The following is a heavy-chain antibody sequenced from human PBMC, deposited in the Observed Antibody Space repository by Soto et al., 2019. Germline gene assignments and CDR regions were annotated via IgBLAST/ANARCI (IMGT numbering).Heavy chain of an antibody. CDR3: ANDAFTPTGSTAHDSGGLDH. J-gene: IGHJ4*02. D-gene: IGHD3-9*01. Sequence: QVQLVESGGGVVQPGRSLRLSCATSGFTFRFYDMHWVRQAPGKGLEWVAIISRDGTNKAYADSVKGRFTISRDNSKNTLYLTMNRLRGEDTYEYYCANDAFTPTGSTAHDSGGLDHGGRGTLVTVSS. V-gene: IGHV3-30*18. CDR1: GFTFRFYD. CDR2: ISRDGTNK.